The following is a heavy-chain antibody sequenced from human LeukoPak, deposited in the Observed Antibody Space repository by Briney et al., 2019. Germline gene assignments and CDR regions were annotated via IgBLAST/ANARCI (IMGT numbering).Heavy chain of an antibody. CDR3: ARSYPGGYCTSSGCHGDYFDY. V-gene: IGHV4-39*07. D-gene: IGHD2-2*01. Sequence: PSETLSLTCTVSGGPISSSSYYWGWIRQPPGKGLEWLGSIYDSGRTYYNPSLKSRVTISVDTSRNQFSLKLASVTAADTAVYYCARSYPGGYCTSSGCHGDYFDYWGQGILVTVSS. CDR1: GGPISSSSYY. J-gene: IGHJ4*02. CDR2: IYDSGRT.